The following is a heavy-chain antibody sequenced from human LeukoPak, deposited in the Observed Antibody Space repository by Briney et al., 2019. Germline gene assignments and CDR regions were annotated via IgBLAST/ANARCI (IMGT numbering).Heavy chain of an antibody. CDR2: INPNSGGT. D-gene: IGHD2-2*02. CDR3: ARDFQYCSSTSCYMAFDP. V-gene: IGHV1-2*02. Sequence: GASVKVSCKASGYTFTGYYMHWVRQAPGQGLEWMGWINPNSGGTNYAQKFQGRVTMTRDTSISTAYMEPSRLRSDDTAVYYCARDFQYCSSTSCYMAFDPWGQGTLVTVSS. CDR1: GYTFTGYY. J-gene: IGHJ5*02.